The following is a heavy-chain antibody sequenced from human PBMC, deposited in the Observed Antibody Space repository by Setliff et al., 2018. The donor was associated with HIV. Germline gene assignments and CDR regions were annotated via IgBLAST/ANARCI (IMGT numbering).Heavy chain of an antibody. CDR1: GGTFSSYA. CDR2: IIPILGIA. CDR3: ARARTRVQGGKSLYYMDV. Sequence: RASVKVSCKASGGTFSSYAISWVRQAPGQGLEWMGGIIPILGIANYAQKFQGRVTITTDESTSTAYMELSSLRSEDTAVYYCARARTRVQGGKSLYYMDVWGKGTTVTVSS. J-gene: IGHJ6*03. D-gene: IGHD2-15*01. V-gene: IGHV1-69*10.